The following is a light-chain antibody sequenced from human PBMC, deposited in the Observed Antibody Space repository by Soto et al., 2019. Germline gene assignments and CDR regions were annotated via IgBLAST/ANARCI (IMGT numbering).Light chain of an antibody. CDR2: KAS. J-gene: IGKJ1*01. CDR1: QSISSW. CDR3: QQYNSYWT. Sequence: IQMTQSPSTLSASLGDRLTITCRASQSISSWLAWYQQKPGKAPKLLIYKASSLESGVPSRFSGSGSGTEFTLTISSLQPDDFATYYCQQYNSYWTFGQGTKVDIK. V-gene: IGKV1-5*03.